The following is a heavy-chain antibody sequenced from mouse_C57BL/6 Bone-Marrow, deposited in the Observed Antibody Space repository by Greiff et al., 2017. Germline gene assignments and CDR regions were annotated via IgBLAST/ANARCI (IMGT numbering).Heavy chain of an antibody. CDR2: IDPENGDT. CDR1: GFNIKDDY. V-gene: IGHV14-4*01. D-gene: IGHD2-4*01. J-gene: IGHJ3*01. CDR3: TAYDYSWFAY. Sequence: VQLQQSGAELVRPGASVKLSCTASGFNIKDDYMHWVKQRPEQGLEWIGWIDPENGDTEYASKFQGKATITADTSSNTAYLQLSSLTSEDTAVSYCTAYDYSWFAYWGQGTLVTVSA.